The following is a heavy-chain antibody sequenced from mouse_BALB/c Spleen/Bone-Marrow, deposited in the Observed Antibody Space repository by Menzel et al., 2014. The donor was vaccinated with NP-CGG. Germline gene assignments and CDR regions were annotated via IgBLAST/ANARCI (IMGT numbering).Heavy chain of an antibody. CDR2: ISSGGST. Sequence: EVKLVESGGGLVKPGGSLKLSCAASGFTFSSYAMSWVRQTPEKRLEWDASISSGGSTYYPDSVKGRFTISRDNARNILYLQMSSLRSEDTAMYYCARGDSSGYPYAMDYWGQGTSVTVSS. CDR1: GFTFSSYA. J-gene: IGHJ4*01. CDR3: ARGDSSGYPYAMDY. V-gene: IGHV5-6-5*01. D-gene: IGHD3-2*01.